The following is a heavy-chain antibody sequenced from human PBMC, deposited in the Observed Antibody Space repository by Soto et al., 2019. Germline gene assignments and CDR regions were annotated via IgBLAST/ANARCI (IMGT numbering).Heavy chain of an antibody. Sequence: ASVKVSCKASGYTFTSYGISWVRQAPGQGLEWMGWISAYNGNTNYAQRLQGRVTMNTDTSTSTAYMELRSLRSDDTAVYYCARNTRGIEANYYYGMDVWGQGTTVTVSS. CDR3: ARNTRGIEANYYYGMDV. V-gene: IGHV1-18*01. CDR2: ISAYNGNT. D-gene: IGHD3-16*01. CDR1: GYTFTSYG. J-gene: IGHJ6*02.